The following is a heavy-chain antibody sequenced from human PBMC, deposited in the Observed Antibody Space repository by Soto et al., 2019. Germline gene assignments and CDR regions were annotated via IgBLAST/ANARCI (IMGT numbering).Heavy chain of an antibody. CDR1: GFSLSTSGMC. D-gene: IGHD6-6*01. Sequence: SGPTLVNPTQTLTLTCTFSGFSLSTSGMCVSWIRQPPGKALEWLALIDWDDDKYYSTSLKTRLTISKDTSKNQVVLTMTNMDPVDTATYYCARINRRIAADGMDVWGQGTTVTVSS. J-gene: IGHJ6*02. CDR3: ARINRRIAADGMDV. V-gene: IGHV2-70*01. CDR2: IDWDDDK.